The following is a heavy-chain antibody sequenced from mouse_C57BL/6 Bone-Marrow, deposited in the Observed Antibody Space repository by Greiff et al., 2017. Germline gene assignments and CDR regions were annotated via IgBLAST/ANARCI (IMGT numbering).Heavy chain of an antibody. V-gene: IGHV5-9*01. CDR2: ISGGGGNT. J-gene: IGHJ4*01. Sequence: DVKLVESGGGLVKPGGSLKLSCAASGFTFSSYTMSWVRQTPEKRLEWVATISGGGGNTYYPDSVKGRFTISRDNAKNTLYLQMSSLRSEDTALYYCARQIYYDYGDYYAMDYWGQGTSVTVSS. D-gene: IGHD2-4*01. CDR3: ARQIYYDYGDYYAMDY. CDR1: GFTFSSYT.